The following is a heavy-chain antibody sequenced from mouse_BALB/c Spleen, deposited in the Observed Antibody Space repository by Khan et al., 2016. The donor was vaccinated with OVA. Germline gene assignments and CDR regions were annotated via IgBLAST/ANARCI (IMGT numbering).Heavy chain of an antibody. CDR1: GYTFTTYW. J-gene: IGHJ3*01. D-gene: IGHD1-1*01. V-gene: IGHV1-7*01. Sequence: VQLQESGADLAKPGASVKMSCKASGYTFTTYWMHWINQRPGQGLEWLGYINPSTGYSEYNQQLKDKATLTADKSYSTAYMQLSSLTSEASEAYYCANHGSISACFGYWGQGTLVTVSA. CDR2: INPSTGYS. CDR3: ANHGSISACFGY.